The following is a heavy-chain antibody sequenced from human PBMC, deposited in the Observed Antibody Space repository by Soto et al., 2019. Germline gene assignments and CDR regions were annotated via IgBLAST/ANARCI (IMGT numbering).Heavy chain of an antibody. Sequence: GGSLRLSCAASGFTFSSYVMSWLRQAPGKGLEWVPAISGSGGSTYYADSVKGRFTISRDKSMSTLYLQMNSLRAEDTAVYYWAKRAGELLNPFDYWGQGTRVTVSP. V-gene: IGHV3-23*01. CDR2: ISGSGGST. CDR1: GFTFSSYV. CDR3: AKRAGELLNPFDY. D-gene: IGHD1-26*01. J-gene: IGHJ4*02.